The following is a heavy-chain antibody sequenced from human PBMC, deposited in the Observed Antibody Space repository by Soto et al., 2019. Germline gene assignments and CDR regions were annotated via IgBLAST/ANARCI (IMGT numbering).Heavy chain of an antibody. CDR2: IIPIFGTA. CDR1: GGTFSSYA. Sequence: SVKVSCKASGGTFSSYAISWVRQAPGQGLEWMGGIIPIFGTANYAQKFQGRVTITADESTSTAYMELSSLRSEDTAVYYCARAGIAARWVTYYGMDVWGQGTTVTVSS. D-gene: IGHD6-6*01. J-gene: IGHJ6*02. V-gene: IGHV1-69*13. CDR3: ARAGIAARWVTYYGMDV.